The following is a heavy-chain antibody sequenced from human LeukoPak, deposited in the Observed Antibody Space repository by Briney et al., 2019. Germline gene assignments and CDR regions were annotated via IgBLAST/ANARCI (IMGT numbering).Heavy chain of an antibody. J-gene: IGHJ1*01. CDR2: IYYSGGT. V-gene: IGHV4-59*01. CDR3: ARGGAARLHFQN. D-gene: IGHD6-6*01. CDR1: GGSMSSYY. Sequence: PSETLSLTCTVSGGSMSSYYWSWIRQPPGKGLEWIAYIYYSGGTNYNPSLQSRVTMSVDTSKNQFSLKLSSVTAADTAVYYCARGGAARLHFQNWGQGTLVTVSS.